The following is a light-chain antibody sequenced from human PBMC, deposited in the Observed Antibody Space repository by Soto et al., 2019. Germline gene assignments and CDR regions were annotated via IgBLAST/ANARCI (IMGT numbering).Light chain of an antibody. CDR3: QQHNSYPLT. CDR1: QGISSY. CDR2: SAS. J-gene: IGKJ4*01. V-gene: IGKV1-9*01. Sequence: IQLTQSPSSLSASVGDRVTITCRASQGISSYLAWYQQKPAKAPKLLIYSASTLQSGVPSRFIGSGSSTDFTITISSLQPEDFSTYYCQQHNSYPLTFGGGTKVEIK.